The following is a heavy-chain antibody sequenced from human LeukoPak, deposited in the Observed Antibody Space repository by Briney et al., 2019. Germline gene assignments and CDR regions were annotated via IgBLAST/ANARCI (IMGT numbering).Heavy chain of an antibody. V-gene: IGHV3-72*01. CDR2: IRNRANSYTT. J-gene: IGHJ4*02. CDR1: GFTFSDHY. Sequence: GGSLRLSCVDSGFTFSDHYMDWFRQAPGKGLEWDRRIRNRANSYTTEYAASVKGRFTVSRDDSKNSLYLQMNSLKTEDTAVYYCGRDSRNFYFDYWGQGTLVTVSS. CDR3: GRDSRNFYFDY.